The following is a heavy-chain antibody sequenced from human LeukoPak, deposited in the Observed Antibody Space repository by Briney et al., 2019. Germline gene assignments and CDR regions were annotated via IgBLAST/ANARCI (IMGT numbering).Heavy chain of an antibody. Sequence: PSETLSLTCTVSGGSISSYFWSWIRQPPGKGLEWIGYIYYSGSTNYNPSLKSRVTISVDTSKNQFSLKLTSVIAADTAVYYCARVLLRYSFDYWGQGTLVTVSS. CDR1: GGSISSYF. CDR2: IYYSGST. CDR3: ARVLLRYSFDY. J-gene: IGHJ4*02. V-gene: IGHV4-59*01.